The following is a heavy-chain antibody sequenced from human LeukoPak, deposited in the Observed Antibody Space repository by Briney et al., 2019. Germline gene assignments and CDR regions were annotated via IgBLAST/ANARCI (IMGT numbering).Heavy chain of an antibody. J-gene: IGHJ4*02. Sequence: PGGSLRLSCAASGFTFSSYWMSWVRQAPGKGLEWIGEIYHSGSTNYNPSLKSRVTISVDKSKNQFSLKLSSVTAADTAVYYCARVPGDSSGYFDYWGQGTLVTVSS. CDR1: GFTFSSYW. V-gene: IGHV4-4*02. CDR2: IYHSGST. D-gene: IGHD3-22*01. CDR3: ARVPGDSSGYFDY.